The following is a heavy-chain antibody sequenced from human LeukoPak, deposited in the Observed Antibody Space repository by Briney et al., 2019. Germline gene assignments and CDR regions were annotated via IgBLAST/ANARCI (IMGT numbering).Heavy chain of an antibody. D-gene: IGHD5-18*01. J-gene: IGHJ5*02. CDR1: GYTFTDDY. V-gene: IGHV1-2*02. CDR3: AREVGGYSYENWFDP. CDR2: INVNSGGT. Sequence: ASLKVSCKASGYTFTDDYIHWVRQAPGQGLEWMGWINVNSGGTNYAQKFYARVTMTRDTSISTAYMELSSLRSADTAVYYCAREVGGYSYENWFDPWGQGTLVTVSS.